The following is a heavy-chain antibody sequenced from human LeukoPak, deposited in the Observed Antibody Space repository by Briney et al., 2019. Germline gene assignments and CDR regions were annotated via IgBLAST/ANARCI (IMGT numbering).Heavy chain of an antibody. J-gene: IGHJ6*02. CDR1: GGSISSYY. CDR2: ISSGSSTI. CDR3: ARGGHDYYGFDV. Sequence: ETLSLTCTVSGGSISSYYWSWVRQAPGKGLEWVSYISSGSSTIYYADSVKGRFTISRDNAQNSLFLQMNSLRDEDTAVYYCARGGHDYYGFDVWGQGTTVTVSS. V-gene: IGHV3-48*02.